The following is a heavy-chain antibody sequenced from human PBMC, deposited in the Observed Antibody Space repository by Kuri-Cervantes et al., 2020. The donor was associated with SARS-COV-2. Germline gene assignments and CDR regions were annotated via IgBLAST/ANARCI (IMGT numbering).Heavy chain of an antibody. V-gene: IGHV1-2*04. CDR2: INPNSGGT. D-gene: IGHD3-22*01. CDR3: ARGGDSSGYPYYFDY. CDR1: GYTFTGYY. Sequence: ASVKVSCKASGYTFTGYYMHWVRQAPGQGPEWMGWINPNSGGTNYAQKFQGWVTMTRDTSISTAYMELSRLRSDDTAVYYCARGGDSSGYPYYFDYWGQGTLVTVSS. J-gene: IGHJ4*02.